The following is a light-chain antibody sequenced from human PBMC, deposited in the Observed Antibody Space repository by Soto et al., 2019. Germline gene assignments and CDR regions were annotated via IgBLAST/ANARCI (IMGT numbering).Light chain of an antibody. CDR1: ESVRTS. V-gene: IGKV3-15*01. Sequence: EVVLTQSPGTLSVSPGERATLSCRASESVRTSLAWYQQKPGRSPSLLIYGASTRATGLPARFSGSGSGTEFTLTISSLQSEDFAVYYCQQYNNWPPYTFGQGTKVDIK. CDR3: QQYNNWPPYT. CDR2: GAS. J-gene: IGKJ2*01.